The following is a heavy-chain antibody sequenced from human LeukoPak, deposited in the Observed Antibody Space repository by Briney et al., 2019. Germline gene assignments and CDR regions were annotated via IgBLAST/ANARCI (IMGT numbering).Heavy chain of an antibody. J-gene: IGHJ4*02. D-gene: IGHD2-2*03. Sequence: GGSLRLSCAASGFTVSSNYMSWVRQAPGKGLEWVSVIYSGGSTYYADSVKGRFTISRDNSKNTLYLQMNGLRAEDTAVYYCARVDIVMYGFDYWGQGTLVTVSS. CDR3: ARVDIVMYGFDY. V-gene: IGHV3-53*01. CDR2: IYSGGST. CDR1: GFTVSSNY.